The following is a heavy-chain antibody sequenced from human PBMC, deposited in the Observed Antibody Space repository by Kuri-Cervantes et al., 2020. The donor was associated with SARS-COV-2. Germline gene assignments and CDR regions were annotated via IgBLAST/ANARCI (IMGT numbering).Heavy chain of an antibody. V-gene: IGHV4-59*11. CDR1: GGSISSHY. J-gene: IGHJ5*02. Sequence: SETLSLTCTVSGGSISSHYWSWIRQPPGKGLEWIGRIYTSGSTNYNPSLKSRVTISVDTSKNQFSLKLSSVTAADTAVYYCARDPNANHNNWFDPWGQGTLVTVSS. CDR3: ARDPNANHNNWFDP. CDR2: IYTSGST. D-gene: IGHD4/OR15-4a*01.